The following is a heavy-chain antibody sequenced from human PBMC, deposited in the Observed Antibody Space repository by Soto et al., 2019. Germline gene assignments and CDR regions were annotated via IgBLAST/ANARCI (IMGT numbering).Heavy chain of an antibody. Sequence: QVQLVQSGAEVKKPGASVKVSCKASGYTFTSYYMHWVRQAPGQGLEWMGIINPSGGSTTYAQKSQGSVTMTRDASTTPVYMELSSLRSEDTAVYYCARVGGYSYGGVDYWGQGTLVTVSS. J-gene: IGHJ4*02. CDR1: GYTFTSYY. D-gene: IGHD5-18*01. CDR3: ARVGGYSYGGVDY. CDR2: INPSGGST. V-gene: IGHV1-46*01.